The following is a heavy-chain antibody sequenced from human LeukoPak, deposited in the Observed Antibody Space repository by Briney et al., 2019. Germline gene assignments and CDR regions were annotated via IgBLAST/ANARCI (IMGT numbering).Heavy chain of an antibody. D-gene: IGHD3-22*01. CDR2: ISSSSSYI. Sequence: GGSLRLSCAASGFTFSSYSMNWVRQAPGKGLEWVSSISSSSSYIYYADSVKGRFTISRDNAKNSLYLQMNSLRAEDTAVYYCARDLRSLLPYYYYGMDVWGQGTTVTVSS. V-gene: IGHV3-21*04. CDR1: GFTFSSYS. J-gene: IGHJ6*02. CDR3: ARDLRSLLPYYYYGMDV.